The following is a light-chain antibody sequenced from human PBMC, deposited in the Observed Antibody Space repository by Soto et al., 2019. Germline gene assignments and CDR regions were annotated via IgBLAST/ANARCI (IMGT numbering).Light chain of an antibody. CDR1: QSVGSN. CDR3: QQYNNWPPDRT. CDR2: GAS. V-gene: IGKV3-15*01. J-gene: IGKJ1*01. Sequence: EIVMTQSPATLSVSPGERATLSCRASQSVGSNLAWYQQKPGQAPRLLIYGASTRATGIPARFSGSGSGTEFTLTISSLQSEDFAMYFCQQYNNWPPDRTFGQGTNVEIK.